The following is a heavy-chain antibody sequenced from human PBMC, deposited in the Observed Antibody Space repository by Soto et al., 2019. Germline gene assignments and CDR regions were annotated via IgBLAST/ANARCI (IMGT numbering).Heavy chain of an antibody. CDR1: GYTFTSFG. D-gene: IGHD6-6*01. V-gene: IGHV1-18*04. CDR2: ISGYNGDT. CDR3: ARDKPQQIVGYNYYYGMDV. J-gene: IGHJ6*02. Sequence: QLHLVQSGAEVKKPGASVKVSCTASGYTFTSFGVSWVRQVPGQGLEWRGCISGYNGDTDYAKKFQGRVTMTTDRYTSTAYMEVRSLRSDDTAVYYCARDKPQQIVGYNYYYGMDVWGQGTTVTVSS.